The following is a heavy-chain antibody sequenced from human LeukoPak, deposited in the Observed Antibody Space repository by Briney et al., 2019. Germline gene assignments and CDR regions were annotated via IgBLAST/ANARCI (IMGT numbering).Heavy chain of an antibody. Sequence: GGSLRLSCAASGFTFSSYWMSWVRQAPGKGLEWISYISSSGSTIYYADSVKGRFTISRDNAKNSLYLQMNSLRAEDTAVYYCARELMITPAGYWGQGALVTVSS. V-gene: IGHV3-48*04. CDR3: ARELMITPAGY. D-gene: IGHD3-16*01. CDR1: GFTFSSYW. J-gene: IGHJ4*02. CDR2: ISSSGSTI.